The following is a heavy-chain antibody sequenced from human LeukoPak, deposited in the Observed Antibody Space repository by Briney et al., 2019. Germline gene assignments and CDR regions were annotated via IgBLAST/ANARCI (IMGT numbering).Heavy chain of an antibody. CDR3: ARADRITTDP. J-gene: IGHJ5*02. V-gene: IGHV4-31*03. Sequence: PSQTLTLTCTVSGVSISSGGYYWRWIRQHPGKGLEWIGYIYYSGSTYYNPSLKSRVTISVDTSKNQFSLKLSSVTAADTAVYYCARADRITTDPWGQGTLVTVSS. CDR1: GVSISSGGYY. CDR2: IYYSGST. D-gene: IGHD3-3*01.